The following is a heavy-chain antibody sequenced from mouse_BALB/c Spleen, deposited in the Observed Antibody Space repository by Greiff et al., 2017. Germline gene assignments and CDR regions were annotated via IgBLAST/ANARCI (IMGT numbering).Heavy chain of an antibody. CDR3: ARHIPFAY. J-gene: IGHJ3*01. V-gene: IGHV5-12-2*01. Sequence: EVQVVESGGGLVQPGGSLKLSCAASGFTFSSYTMSWVRQTPEKRLEWVAYISNGGGSTYYPDTVKGRFTISRDNAKNTLYLQMSSLKSEDTAMYYCARHIPFAYWGQGTLVTVSA. CDR1: GFTFSSYT. CDR2: ISNGGGST.